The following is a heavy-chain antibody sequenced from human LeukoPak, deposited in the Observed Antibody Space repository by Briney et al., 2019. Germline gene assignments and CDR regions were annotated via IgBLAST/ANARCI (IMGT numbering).Heavy chain of an antibody. CDR2: IDPSDSYT. Sequence: GGSLLISCKGAGYSFTSYWISWVRQMPGKGREWMGRIDPSDSYTNYSPSSQGHVTISADKSISTAYLQWSSLKASDTAMYYCARILWFGELLPSNIDYWGQGTLVTVSS. V-gene: IGHV5-10-1*01. D-gene: IGHD3-10*01. CDR3: ARILWFGELLPSNIDY. CDR1: GYSFTSYW. J-gene: IGHJ4*02.